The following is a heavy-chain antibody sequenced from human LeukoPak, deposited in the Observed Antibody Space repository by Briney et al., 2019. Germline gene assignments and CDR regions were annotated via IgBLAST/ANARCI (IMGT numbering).Heavy chain of an antibody. V-gene: IGHV3-21*01. CDR1: GFTFSSYS. CDR2: ISSSSSYI. CDR3: AGPVITTGYQPGY. J-gene: IGHJ4*02. Sequence: GSLRLSCAASGFTFSSYSMNWVRQAQGKGMEWESSISSSSSYIYYADSVKGRFTISRDNAKNSLYLQMNSLRAEDTAVYYCAGPVITTGYQPGYWGQGTLVTVSS. D-gene: IGHD3-9*01.